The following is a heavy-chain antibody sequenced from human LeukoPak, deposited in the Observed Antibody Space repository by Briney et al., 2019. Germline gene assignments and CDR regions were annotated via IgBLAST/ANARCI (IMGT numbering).Heavy chain of an antibody. J-gene: IGHJ4*02. CDR1: GFTFSSHW. Sequence: GGSLRLSYAASGFTFSSHWMTWVRQAPGKGPEWVASINKDGSEQYYVDSVKGRLTISRDNAKNSLSLQVSSLRAEDTAVYYCTRGGATSSWYWFFWGQGTLVTVSS. V-gene: IGHV3-7*01. D-gene: IGHD6-13*01. CDR3: TRGGATSSWYWFF. CDR2: INKDGSEQ.